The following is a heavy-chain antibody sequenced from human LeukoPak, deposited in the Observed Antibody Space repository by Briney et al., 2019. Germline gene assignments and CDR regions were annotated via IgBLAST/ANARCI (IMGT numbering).Heavy chain of an antibody. CDR1: GFTFSSYA. J-gene: IGHJ6*02. V-gene: IGHV3-30-3*01. CDR3: ARELIKKYYYGMDV. CDR2: ISYDGSNK. Sequence: GGSLRLSCAASGFTFSSYAMHWVRQAPGKGLEWVAVISYDGSNKYYADSVKGRLTISRDNSKNTLYLQMNSLRAEDTAVYYCARELIKKYYYGMDVWGQGTTVTVSS.